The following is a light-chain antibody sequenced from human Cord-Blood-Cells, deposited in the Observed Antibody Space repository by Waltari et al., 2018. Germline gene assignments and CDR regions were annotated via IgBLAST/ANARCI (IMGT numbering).Light chain of an antibody. J-gene: IGKJ2*01. Sequence: DIQLTQSPYSLSASVGDRVTITCRVSQSISSYLNWYQQKPGKAPKLLIYAASSLQSGVPSRFSGSGSGTDFTLTISSLQPEDFATYYCQQSYSTPLYTFGQGTKLEIK. V-gene: IGKV1-39*01. CDR3: QQSYSTPLYT. CDR1: QSISSY. CDR2: AAS.